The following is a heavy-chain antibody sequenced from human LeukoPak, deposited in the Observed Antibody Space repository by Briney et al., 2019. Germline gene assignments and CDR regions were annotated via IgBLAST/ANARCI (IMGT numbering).Heavy chain of an antibody. Sequence: PGGSLRLSCAASGFTFSSYAMHWVRQAPGKGLEWVAVISYDGSNKYYADSVKGRFTISRDNSKNTLYLQMNSLRAEDTAVYYCAKDVQQQLGGEFDYWGQGTLVTASS. CDR3: AKDVQQQLGGEFDY. D-gene: IGHD6-13*01. V-gene: IGHV3-30*01. CDR2: ISYDGSNK. CDR1: GFTFSSYA. J-gene: IGHJ4*02.